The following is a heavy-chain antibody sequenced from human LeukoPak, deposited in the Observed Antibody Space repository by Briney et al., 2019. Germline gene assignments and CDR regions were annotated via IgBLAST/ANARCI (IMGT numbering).Heavy chain of an antibody. Sequence: GGSLRLSCAASGFTFSTYWMHWVRQAPGKGLVWVSRIKSDGSTNYADSVKGRFTISRDNAKNTLSLQMNSLKPEDTGVYYCARAPSEIGGYYPEYFRHWGQGTLVTVSS. CDR2: IKSDGST. CDR3: ARAPSEIGGYYPEYFRH. CDR1: GFTFSTYW. J-gene: IGHJ1*01. V-gene: IGHV3-74*01. D-gene: IGHD3-3*01.